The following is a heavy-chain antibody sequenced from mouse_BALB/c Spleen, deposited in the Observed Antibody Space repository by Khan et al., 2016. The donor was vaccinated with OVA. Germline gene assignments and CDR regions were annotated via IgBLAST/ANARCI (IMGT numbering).Heavy chain of an antibody. V-gene: IGHV14-3*02. D-gene: IGHD1-1*01. CDR2: VDPANGNT. CDR1: GFTIKDTY. J-gene: IGHJ4*01. CDR3: SRPIYYYDAMDY. Sequence: VQLKQSGAELVKPGASVKLSCTASGFTIKDTYIHWEKQRPEQGLEWIGRVDPANGNTKYDPKFQGKATITADISSNTAYLQLNSLTSEDTAVYYCSRPIYYYDAMDYWGQGTSVTVSS.